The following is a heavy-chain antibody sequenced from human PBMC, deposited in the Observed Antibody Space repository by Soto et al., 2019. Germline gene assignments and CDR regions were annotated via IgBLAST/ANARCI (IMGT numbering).Heavy chain of an antibody. D-gene: IGHD3-3*01. J-gene: IGHJ4*02. CDR2: IYNDGGT. V-gene: IGHV3-66*01. CDR1: GLTVSSNY. CDR3: TRGPVHLGGGYDHRRAY. Sequence: EVQLVESGGGLVQPGGSLRLSCAASGLTVSSNYMSWVRQAPGKGLEWVSLIYNDGGTYYADSVQGRFIISRDNSKNTLYLLMNSLRVEDTAVYYCTRGPVHLGGGYDHRRAYWGQGTLVSVSS.